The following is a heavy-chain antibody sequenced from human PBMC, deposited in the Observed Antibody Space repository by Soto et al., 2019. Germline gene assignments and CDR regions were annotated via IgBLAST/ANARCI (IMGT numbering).Heavy chain of an antibody. CDR3: TRPILGTPYGMDV. D-gene: IGHD7-27*01. V-gene: IGHV4-59*01. J-gene: IGHJ6*02. CDR1: GGSISSYY. CDR2: IYNSGTT. Sequence: SETLSLTCTISGGSISSYYWSWIRHPPGKGLEWIGYIYNSGTTKYNPSLKGRVTISVDTSKMQFSLKLSSVTAADTAVYYCTRPILGTPYGMDVWGQGTTVTVSS.